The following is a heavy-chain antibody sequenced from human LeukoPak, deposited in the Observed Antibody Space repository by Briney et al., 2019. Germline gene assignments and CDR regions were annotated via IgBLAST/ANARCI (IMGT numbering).Heavy chain of an antibody. D-gene: IGHD6-13*01. Sequence: GGSLRLSCAASGFTFSDYSINWVRQAPGQGLEWVSTISSASTYIYYADSVKGRFTISRDNAKNSLYLQMNSLRAEDTAVYYCARPTTYSSSWYGMDVWGQGTTVTVSS. CDR1: GFTFSDYS. CDR2: ISSASTYI. CDR3: ARPTTYSSSWYGMDV. J-gene: IGHJ6*02. V-gene: IGHV3-21*01.